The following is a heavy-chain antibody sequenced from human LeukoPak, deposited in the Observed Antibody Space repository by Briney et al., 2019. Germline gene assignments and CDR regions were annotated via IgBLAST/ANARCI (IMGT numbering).Heavy chain of an antibody. Sequence: ASVKVSCKASVYTFTGYYMHWVRQAPGQGLEWRGWINPNSGGTNYAQKFQGRVTMTRDTSISTAYMELSRLRSDDTAVYYCARDSRYCSSTSCYPIYYYYYGMDVWGQGTTVTVSS. V-gene: IGHV1-2*02. J-gene: IGHJ6*02. CDR2: INPNSGGT. D-gene: IGHD2-2*01. CDR1: VYTFTGYY. CDR3: ARDSRYCSSTSCYPIYYYYYGMDV.